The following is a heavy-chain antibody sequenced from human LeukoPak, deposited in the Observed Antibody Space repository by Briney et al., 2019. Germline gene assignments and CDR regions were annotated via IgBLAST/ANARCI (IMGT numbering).Heavy chain of an antibody. CDR2: IYTSGST. D-gene: IGHD2-2*02. J-gene: IGHJ3*02. V-gene: IGHV4-61*02. CDR1: GGSLSSGSYY. Sequence: PSQTLSLTCTVSGGSLSSGSYYWSWIRQPAGKGLEWIGRIYTSGSTNYNPSLKSRVTISVDTSKNQFSLKLSSVTAADTAVYFCARAGGYCSSTSCYTYVAFDIWGQGTMVTVSS. CDR3: ARAGGYCSSTSCYTYVAFDI.